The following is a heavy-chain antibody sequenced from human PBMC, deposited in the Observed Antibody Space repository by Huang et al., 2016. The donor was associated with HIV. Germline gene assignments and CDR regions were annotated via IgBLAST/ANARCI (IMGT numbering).Heavy chain of an antibody. V-gene: IGHV1-3*04. CDR2: IDTDKSDR. J-gene: IGHJ4*02. D-gene: IGHD3-10*02. CDR3: ARDPHVFVAGPFFDC. Sequence: QVQLVQSGAEVKKPGASVKVSCKASGYTFTNFAMHWVRQAPGPRLEWMGWIDTDKSDRRYAQRFQGRLTITRDTAASTAYMELSSLRSEDTAVYYCARDPHVFVAGPFFDCWGQGTLVTVSS. CDR1: GYTFTNFA.